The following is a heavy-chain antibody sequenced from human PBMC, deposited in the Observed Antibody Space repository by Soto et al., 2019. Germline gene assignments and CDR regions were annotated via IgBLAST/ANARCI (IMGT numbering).Heavy chain of an antibody. CDR3: ARELGNSYWVGPGY. CDR1: GGSISSFY. V-gene: IGHV4-59*01. J-gene: IGHJ4*02. D-gene: IGHD5-18*01. Sequence: PSETLSLTCTVSGGSISSFYWSWIRQPPGKGLEWIGYIYYSGSTNYNPSLKSRVTISVDTSKNQFSLKLSSVTAADTAVYYCARELGNSYWVGPGYWGQGTLVTVSS. CDR2: IYYSGST.